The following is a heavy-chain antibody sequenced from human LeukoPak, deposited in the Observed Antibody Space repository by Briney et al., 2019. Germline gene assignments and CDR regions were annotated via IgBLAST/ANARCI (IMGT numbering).Heavy chain of an antibody. Sequence: GGSLRLSRAASGFTFSDYYMSWIRQAPGKGLEWVSYISSSSSYTNYADSVRGRFTISRDNAKNSLYLQMNSLRAGDTAVYYCARVTGDGYNPFDYWGQGTLVTVSS. J-gene: IGHJ4*02. V-gene: IGHV3-11*05. D-gene: IGHD5-24*01. CDR3: ARVTGDGYNPFDY. CDR1: GFTFSDYY. CDR2: ISSSSSYT.